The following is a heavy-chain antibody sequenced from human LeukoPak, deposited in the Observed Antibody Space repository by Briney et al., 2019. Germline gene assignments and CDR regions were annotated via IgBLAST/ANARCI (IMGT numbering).Heavy chain of an antibody. CDR2: ISAYNGNT. D-gene: IGHD4-23*01. V-gene: IGHV1-18*01. Sequence: ASVKVSCKASGGTFSSYAISWVRQAPGQGLEWMGWISAYNGNTNYAQKLQGRVTMTTDTSTSTAYMELRSLRSDDTAVYYCARELSHYGGNSGDYWGQGTLVTVSS. CDR3: ARELSHYGGNSGDY. J-gene: IGHJ4*02. CDR1: GGTFSSYA.